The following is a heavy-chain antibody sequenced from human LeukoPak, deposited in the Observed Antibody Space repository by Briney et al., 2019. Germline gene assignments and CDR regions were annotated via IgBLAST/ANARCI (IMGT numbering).Heavy chain of an antibody. J-gene: IGHJ4*02. CDR3: ARPPSYTTVTTFVRYHFDY. CDR1: GFTFSSYA. V-gene: IGHV3-30-3*01. D-gene: IGHD4-17*01. CDR2: ISYDGSNK. Sequence: GGSLRLSCAASGFTFSSYAMHWVRQAPGKGLEWVAVISYDGSNKYYADSVKGRFTISRDNSKNTLYLQMNSLRAEDTAVYYCARPPSYTTVTTFVRYHFDYWGQGTLVTVSS.